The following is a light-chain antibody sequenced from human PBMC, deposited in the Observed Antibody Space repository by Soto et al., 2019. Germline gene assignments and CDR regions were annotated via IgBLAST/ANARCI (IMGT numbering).Light chain of an antibody. V-gene: IGLV2-14*01. CDR1: SSDVGGYNY. J-gene: IGLJ1*01. CDR3: SSYTSSSTRV. Sequence: QSALTQPASVSGSPGQSLTISCTGTSSDVGGYNYVSWYQQHPGKAPKLMIYDVSNRPSGVSNRFSGSKSGNTASLTISGIQAEDEADYYCSSYTSSSTRVFGTGTKLTVL. CDR2: DVS.